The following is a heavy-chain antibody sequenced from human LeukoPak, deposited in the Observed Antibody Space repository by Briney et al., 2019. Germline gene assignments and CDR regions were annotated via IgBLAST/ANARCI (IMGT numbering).Heavy chain of an antibody. CDR3: TRLRPYYYDSSGSFDY. V-gene: IGHV3-49*04. CDR1: GFTFGDYA. CDR2: IRSKAYGGTT. D-gene: IGHD3-22*01. Sequence: GGSLRLSCTASGFTFGDYAMSWVGQAPGKGLEWVGFIRSKAYGGTTEYAASVKGRFTISRDDSKSIAYLQMNSLKTEDTAVYYCTRLRPYYYDSSGSFDYWGQGTLVTVSS. J-gene: IGHJ4*02.